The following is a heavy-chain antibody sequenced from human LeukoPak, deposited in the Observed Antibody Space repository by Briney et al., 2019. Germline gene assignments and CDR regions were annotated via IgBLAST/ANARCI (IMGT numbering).Heavy chain of an antibody. Sequence: SETLSLTCTVSGGSISSSSYYWGWIRQPPGKGLEWIGSIYYSGSTYYNPSLKSRVTISVDTSKNQFSLKLTSVTAADTAVYYCARKDISGDYFSQPGCVDYWGQGTLVTVSS. D-gene: IGHD4-17*01. J-gene: IGHJ4*02. CDR2: IYYSGST. CDR1: GGSISSSSYY. CDR3: ARKDISGDYFSQPGCVDY. V-gene: IGHV4-39*01.